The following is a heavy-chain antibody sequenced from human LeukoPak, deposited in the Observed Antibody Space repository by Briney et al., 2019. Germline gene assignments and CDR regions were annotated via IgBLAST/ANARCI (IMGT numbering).Heavy chain of an antibody. V-gene: IGHV1-69*02. CDR3: ARGFRDHDSSGYYPSPSRFWYFDL. CDR2: IIPILGIA. Sequence: SVKVSCKASGGTFSNYTISWVRQAPGQGLEWVGRIIPILGIANYAQKFQGRVTITADKSTSTPYMELSSLRSEDTAVYYCARGFRDHDSSGYYPSPSRFWYFDLWGRDTLVTVSS. D-gene: IGHD3-22*01. J-gene: IGHJ2*01. CDR1: GGTFSNYT.